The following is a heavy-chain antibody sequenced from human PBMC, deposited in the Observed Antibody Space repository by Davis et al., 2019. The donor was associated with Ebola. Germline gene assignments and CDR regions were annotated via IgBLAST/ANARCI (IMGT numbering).Heavy chain of an antibody. D-gene: IGHD4-17*01. CDR3: AREAYGDMGHWFDP. V-gene: IGHV1-2*04. CDR2: INPNSDGT. CDR1: GYTFTGYY. J-gene: IGHJ5*02. Sequence: ASVKVSCKASGYTFTGYYMHWVRQAPGQGLEWMGWINPNSDGTNYAQKFQGWVTMTRDTSISTAYMELSRLRSDDTAVYYCAREAYGDMGHWFDPWGQGTLVTASS.